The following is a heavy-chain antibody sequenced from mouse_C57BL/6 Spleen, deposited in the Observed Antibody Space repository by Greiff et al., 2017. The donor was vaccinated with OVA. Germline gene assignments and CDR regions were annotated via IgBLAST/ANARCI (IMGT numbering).Heavy chain of an antibody. D-gene: IGHD2-2*01. CDR3: ARLDGYDVYYAMDY. CDR2: INPNNGGT. CDR1: GYTFTDYY. V-gene: IGHV1-26*01. Sequence: EVQLQQSGPELVKPGASVKISCKASGYTFTDYYMNWVKQSHGKSLEWIGDINPNNGGTSYNQKFKGKATLTVDKSSSTAYIELRSLTSEDSAVYYCARLDGYDVYYAMDYWGQGTSVTVSS. J-gene: IGHJ4*01.